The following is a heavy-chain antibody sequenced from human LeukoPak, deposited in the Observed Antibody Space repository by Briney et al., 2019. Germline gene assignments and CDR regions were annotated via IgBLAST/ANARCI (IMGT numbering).Heavy chain of an antibody. J-gene: IGHJ4*02. V-gene: IGHV3-23*01. CDR2: ISDNSGNT. Sequence: GGSLRLSCAASGFTFSSFAMSWVRQAPGQGLESVSAISDNSGNTYYADSVKGRFTISRDNSKNTLYLQMNSLTAADTAVYFCAKALGDWPTTLDYWGRGTLVTVSS. CDR3: AKALGDWPTTLDY. CDR1: GFTFSSFA. D-gene: IGHD3-16*01.